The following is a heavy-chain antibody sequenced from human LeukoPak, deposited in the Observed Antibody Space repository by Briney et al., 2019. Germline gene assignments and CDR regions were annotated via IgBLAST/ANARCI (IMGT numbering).Heavy chain of an antibody. CDR2: ISGQHGKT. J-gene: IGHJ4*02. Sequence: ASVKVSCKASGYTFTSYYMHWVRQAPGKGFEWLGWISGQHGKTTYAQKFQDRVIMTTDTSTSTAYMELRSLTSDDTGVYFCARGGSGWFGALEFDYWGQGTLVTVSS. CDR1: GYTFTSYY. D-gene: IGHD3-10*01. CDR3: ARGGSGWFGALEFDY. V-gene: IGHV1-18*04.